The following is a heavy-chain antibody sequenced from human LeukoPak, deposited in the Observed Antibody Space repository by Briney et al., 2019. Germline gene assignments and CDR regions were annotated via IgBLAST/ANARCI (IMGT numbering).Heavy chain of an antibody. CDR1: GFTVSSNY. V-gene: IGHV3-53*04. CDR3: AREGSLAFDY. Sequence: GGSLRLSCAASGFTVSSNYMSWVRQAPGTGLEWVSVIYSGGSTYYADSVKGRFTISRHNSKNTLYLQMNSLRAEDTAVYYCAREGSLAFDYWGQGTLVTVSS. CDR2: IYSGGST. J-gene: IGHJ4*02. D-gene: IGHD3-10*01.